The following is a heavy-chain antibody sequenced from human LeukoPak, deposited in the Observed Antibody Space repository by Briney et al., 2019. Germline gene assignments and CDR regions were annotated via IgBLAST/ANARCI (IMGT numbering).Heavy chain of an antibody. Sequence: GGSLRLSCAASGFGFSDSYMSWMRQAPGKGLEYISHISGSSSDTNYADSVKGRFTISRDNAKNSLYLQMNSLRAEDTAVYYCARDGADWFDPWGQGTLVTVSS. J-gene: IGHJ5*02. V-gene: IGHV3-11*05. CDR3: ARDGADWFDP. CDR1: GFGFSDSY. CDR2: ISGSSSDT.